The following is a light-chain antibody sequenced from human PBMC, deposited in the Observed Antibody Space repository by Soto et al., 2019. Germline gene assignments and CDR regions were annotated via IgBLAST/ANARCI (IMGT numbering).Light chain of an antibody. J-gene: IGKJ2*01. CDR2: AAS. CDR3: QQTDSFPYT. Sequence: DIQLTQSPSSLSASVGDRVTITCRVSQGITSWLVWYQQKPGKAPKLLIYAASSLQSGVPSRFSGSGSGTDFSLTISSLQPEDFATYYCQQTDSFPYTFGRGTKVDIK. V-gene: IGKV1-12*01. CDR1: QGITSW.